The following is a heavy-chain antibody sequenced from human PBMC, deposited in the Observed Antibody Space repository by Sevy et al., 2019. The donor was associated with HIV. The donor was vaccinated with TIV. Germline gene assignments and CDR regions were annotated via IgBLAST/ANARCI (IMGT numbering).Heavy chain of an antibody. Sequence: ASVKVSCKASGYTFTGYYMVWVRQAPGQGLEWMGRINPNSGGTNHAQKFQGRVTMTRDTSISTAYMELSSLRSDDAAVYYCAREWGITMTNAFGIWGQGTMVTVSS. D-gene: IGHD3-22*01. V-gene: IGHV1-2*06. J-gene: IGHJ3*02. CDR3: AREWGITMTNAFGI. CDR2: INPNSGGT. CDR1: GYTFTGYY.